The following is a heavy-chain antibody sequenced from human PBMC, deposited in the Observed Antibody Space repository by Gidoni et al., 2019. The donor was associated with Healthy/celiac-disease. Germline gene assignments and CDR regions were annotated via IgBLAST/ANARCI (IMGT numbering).Heavy chain of an antibody. D-gene: IGHD6-19*01. V-gene: IGHV1-3*01. CDR2: INAGNGNT. J-gene: IGHJ1*01. CDR3: ARKGFSSGSSFQH. Sequence: QVQLVQSGAEVKKPGASVKVSCKASGYTFTSYAMHWVRQAPGQRLEWMGWINAGNGNTKYSQKFQGRVTITRDTSASTAYMELSSLRSEDTAVYYCARKGFSSGSSFQHWGQGTLVTVSS. CDR1: GYTFTSYA.